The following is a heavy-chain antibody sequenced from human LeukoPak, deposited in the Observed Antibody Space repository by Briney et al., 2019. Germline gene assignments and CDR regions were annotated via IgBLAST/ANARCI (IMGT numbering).Heavy chain of an antibody. CDR1: GYTFTTHY. Sequence: GVSVKVSCKASGYTFTTHYIHWVRQAPGQGLEWMGIINPSRGSTSYAQKFQGRVTMTRDTSTSTAYMELSSLRSEGTAVYYCARDYYYDSSGKLDYWGQGTLVTVSS. V-gene: IGHV1-46*01. D-gene: IGHD3-22*01. J-gene: IGHJ4*02. CDR3: ARDYYYDSSGKLDY. CDR2: INPSRGST.